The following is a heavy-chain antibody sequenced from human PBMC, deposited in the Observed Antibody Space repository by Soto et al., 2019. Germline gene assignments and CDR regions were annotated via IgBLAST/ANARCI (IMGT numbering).Heavy chain of an antibody. D-gene: IGHD4-17*01. CDR3: ARLYGDASGWFDP. J-gene: IGHJ5*02. CDR2: IITIFGTA. CDR1: GGTFSSYA. Sequence: QVQLVQSGAEVKKPGSSVKVSCKASGGTFSSYAISWVRQAPGQGLEWMGGIITIFGTANYAQKFQGRVMTTEDDSTSTDYVELSSLRSEDTAVYYCARLYGDASGWFDPWGQGTLVTVSS. V-gene: IGHV1-69*01.